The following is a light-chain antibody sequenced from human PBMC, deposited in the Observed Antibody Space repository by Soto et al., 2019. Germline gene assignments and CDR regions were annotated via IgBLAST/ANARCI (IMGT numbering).Light chain of an antibody. V-gene: IGLV2-14*01. Sequence: QSALTQPASVSGSPGQSITISCTGTSSDVGGYNYVSWYQQHPGKAPKLMIYVVSNRPSGVSNRFSGSKSGNTASLTISGLQAEDEADYYCSSYTSSTPDVVFGGGTQLTVL. CDR2: VVS. CDR1: SSDVGGYNY. CDR3: SSYTSSTPDVV. J-gene: IGLJ2*01.